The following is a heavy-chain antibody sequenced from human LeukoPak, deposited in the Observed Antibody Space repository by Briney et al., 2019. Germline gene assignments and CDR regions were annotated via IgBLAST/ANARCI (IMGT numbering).Heavy chain of an antibody. V-gene: IGHV3-30*18. CDR2: ISSDGSNK. CDR1: GFTFNTYG. Sequence: GGSLRLSCAASGFTFNTYGMHWVRQAPGKGLEWVAVISSDGSNKYYADSVKGRFTISRDNSKSTLYLQMNSLRAEDTAMYFCAKVDYYGSGTLYYYYGMDVWGQGTTVTVSS. D-gene: IGHD3-10*01. J-gene: IGHJ6*02. CDR3: AKVDYYGSGTLYYYYGMDV.